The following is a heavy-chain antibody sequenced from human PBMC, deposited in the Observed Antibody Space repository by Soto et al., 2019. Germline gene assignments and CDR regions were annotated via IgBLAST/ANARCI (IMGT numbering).Heavy chain of an antibody. CDR1: GGSISSYY. V-gene: IGHV4-59*01. J-gene: IGHJ5*02. D-gene: IGHD6-6*01. Sequence: SETLSLTCTVSGGSISSYYWSWIRQPPGKGLEWIGYIYYSGSTNYNPSLKSRVTISVDTSKNQFSLKLSSVTAADTAVYYCARAAARNWFDPWGQGTLVTVSS. CDR2: IYYSGST. CDR3: ARAAARNWFDP.